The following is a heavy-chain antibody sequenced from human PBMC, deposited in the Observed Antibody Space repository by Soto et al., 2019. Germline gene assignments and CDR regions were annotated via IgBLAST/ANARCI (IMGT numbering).Heavy chain of an antibody. CDR2: IKSKTDGGTT. J-gene: IGHJ5*02. Sequence: EVQLVESGGGLVKPGGSLRLSCAASGFTFSNAWMNWVRQAPGKGLEWVGRIKSKTDGGTTDYAARVKGRFTISRDDSKNTLYLQMNSLKTEDTAVYYCTTKKDYVWGSYRENWFDPWGQGTLVTVSS. CDR3: TTKKDYVWGSYRENWFDP. V-gene: IGHV3-15*07. CDR1: GFTFSNAW. D-gene: IGHD3-16*02.